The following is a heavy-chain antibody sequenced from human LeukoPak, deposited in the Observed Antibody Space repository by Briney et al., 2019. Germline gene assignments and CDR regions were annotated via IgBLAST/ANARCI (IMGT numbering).Heavy chain of an antibody. D-gene: IGHD2-2*02. CDR2: IYSSGST. J-gene: IGHJ4*02. CDR1: GGSISTYY. V-gene: IGHV4-59*01. Sequence: ASETLSLTCTVSGGSISTYYWSWIRQPPGKGLEWIAYIYSSGSTNYNPSLKSRVTMSLDTSKKQFSLKLSSVTAADTAVYYCAIGPTAISVNYWGQGALVTVSS. CDR3: AIGPTAISVNY.